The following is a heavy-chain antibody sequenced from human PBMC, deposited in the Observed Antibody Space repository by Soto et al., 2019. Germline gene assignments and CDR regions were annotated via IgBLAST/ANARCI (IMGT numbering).Heavy chain of an antibody. D-gene: IGHD1-1*01. Sequence: PGGSLRLSCAASGFTISSNAMYWVRRAPGKGLEWVSAISDRGDTTHYADSVKGRFTISRDTSKNTLYLQLNTLRADDTAVYYCAKDKPGTTSFDCWGQGTLVTVSS. CDR3: AKDKPGTTSFDC. J-gene: IGHJ4*02. V-gene: IGHV3-23*01. CDR2: ISDRGDTT. CDR1: GFTISSNA.